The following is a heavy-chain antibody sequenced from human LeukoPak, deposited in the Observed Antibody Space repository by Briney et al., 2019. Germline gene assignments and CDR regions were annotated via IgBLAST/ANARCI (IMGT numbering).Heavy chain of an antibody. Sequence: VASVKVSCKASGYTFTNYYMHWVRQAPGQGLEWIGIINPSGGSTSYTQKFQGRVTMTRDMSTSTVYMELSSLRSEDTALYYCARGGNTMIVVVISAFDIWGQGTMVTVSS. V-gene: IGHV1-46*01. CDR1: GYTFTNYY. CDR2: INPSGGST. J-gene: IGHJ3*02. D-gene: IGHD3-22*01. CDR3: ARGGNTMIVVVISAFDI.